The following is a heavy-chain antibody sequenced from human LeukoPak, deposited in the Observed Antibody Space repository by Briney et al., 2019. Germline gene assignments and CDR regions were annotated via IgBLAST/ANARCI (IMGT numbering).Heavy chain of an antibody. J-gene: IGHJ4*02. CDR1: GFTFGDYA. CDR3: TRDPLHYYGSGSYYHFDY. V-gene: IGHV3-49*04. D-gene: IGHD3-10*01. CDR2: IRSKAYGGTT. Sequence: PGRSLRLSCAASGFTFGDYAVSWVRQAPGKGLEWVGFIRSKAYGGTTEYAASVKGRFTISRDDSKTIAYLQMNSLKTEDTAVYYCTRDPLHYYGSGSYYHFDYWGQGTPVTVSS.